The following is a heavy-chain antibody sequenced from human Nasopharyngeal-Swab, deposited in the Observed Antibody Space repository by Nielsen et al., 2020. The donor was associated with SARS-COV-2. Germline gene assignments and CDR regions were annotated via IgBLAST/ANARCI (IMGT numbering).Heavy chain of an antibody. J-gene: IGHJ6*02. D-gene: IGHD3-3*01. CDR3: ARGARIAIFGVVSQLDV. Sequence: PGKGLEWIGYIYYSGSTYYNLSLKSRVTISVDTSKNQFSLKLSSVTAADTAVYYCARGARIAIFGVVSQLDVWGQGTTVTVSS. CDR2: IYYSGST. V-gene: IGHV4-31*02.